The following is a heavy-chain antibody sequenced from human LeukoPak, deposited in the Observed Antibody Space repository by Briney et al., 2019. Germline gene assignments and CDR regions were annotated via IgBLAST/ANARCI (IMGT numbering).Heavy chain of an antibody. D-gene: IGHD6-19*01. CDR3: AKEGIAVAGTSWYFDY. J-gene: IGHJ4*02. CDR1: GFTFSSYA. Sequence: GGSQRLSCAASGFTFSSYAMSWVRQAPGKGLEWVSAISGSGGSTYYADSVKGRFTISRDNSKNTLYLQMNSLRAEDTAVYYCAKEGIAVAGTSWYFDYWGQGTLVTVSS. V-gene: IGHV3-23*01. CDR2: ISGSGGST.